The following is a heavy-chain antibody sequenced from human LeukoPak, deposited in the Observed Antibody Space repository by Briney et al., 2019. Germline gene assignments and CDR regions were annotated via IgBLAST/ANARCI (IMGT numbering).Heavy chain of an antibody. CDR3: ARGGGMRYYYGSGSPYKT. D-gene: IGHD3-10*01. CDR2: INHSGST. J-gene: IGHJ5*02. Sequence: SETLSLTCAVYGGSFSGYYWSWIRQPPGKGLEWIGEINHSGSTNYNPSLKSRVTISVDTSRNQFSLELSSVTAADTAVYYCARGGGMRYYYGSGSPYKTWGQGTLVTVSS. CDR1: GGSFSGYY. V-gene: IGHV4-34*01.